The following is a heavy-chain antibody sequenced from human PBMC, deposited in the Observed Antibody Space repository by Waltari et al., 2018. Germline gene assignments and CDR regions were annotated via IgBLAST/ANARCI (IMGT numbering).Heavy chain of an antibody. CDR2: IYHSGST. J-gene: IGHJ4*02. V-gene: IGHV4-38-2*01. CDR1: GYSISSGYY. Sequence: QVQLQESGPGLVKPSETLSLTCAVSGYSISSGYYWGWIRQPPGKGLEWIGSIYHSGSTYYNPSLKSRVTISVDTSKNQFSLKLSSVTVADTAVYYCARHRTIGGYFDYWGQGTLVTVSS. D-gene: IGHD1-7*01. CDR3: ARHRTIGGYFDY.